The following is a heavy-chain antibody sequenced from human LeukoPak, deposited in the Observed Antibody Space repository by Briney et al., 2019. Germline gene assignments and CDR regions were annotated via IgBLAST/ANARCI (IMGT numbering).Heavy chain of an antibody. J-gene: IGHJ4*02. CDR3: ARGFLYCSSTSCYYYFDY. D-gene: IGHD2-2*01. CDR1: GGSISSGDYY. Sequence: SQTLSLTCTVSGGSISSGDYYWSWIRQPPGKGLEWIGYIYYSGSTYYNPSLKSRVTISVDTSKNQFSLKLSSVTAADTAVYYCARGFLYCSSTSCYYYFDYWGQGTLVTVSS. CDR2: IYYSGST. V-gene: IGHV4-30-4*08.